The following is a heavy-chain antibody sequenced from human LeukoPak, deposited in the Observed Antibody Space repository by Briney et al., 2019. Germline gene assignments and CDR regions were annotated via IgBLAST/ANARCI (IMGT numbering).Heavy chain of an antibody. CDR2: ISVSDHRT. Sequence: GGTLRLSCAASGFTFSSYGMSWVRQAPGKGLEWVSSISVSDHRTYYADSVKGRFTISRDNSKNTLYLQMNSLRAEDTAAYYCAKQSLRLKNWGQGTLVTVSS. CDR1: GFTFSSYG. J-gene: IGHJ4*02. D-gene: IGHD3-16*01. CDR3: AKQSLRLKN. V-gene: IGHV3-23*01.